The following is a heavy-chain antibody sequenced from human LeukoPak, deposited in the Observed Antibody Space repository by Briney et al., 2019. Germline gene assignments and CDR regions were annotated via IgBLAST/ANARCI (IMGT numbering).Heavy chain of an antibody. J-gene: IGHJ3*02. CDR3: ARDQRLWGYSSDAFDI. CDR2: ISYDGSNK. V-gene: IGHV3-30*04. CDR1: GFTFSSYA. Sequence: GGSLRLSCAASGFTFSSYAMHWVRQAPGKGLEWVAVISYDGSNKYYADSVKGRFTISRDNSKNTLYLQMNSLRAEDTAVYYCARDQRLWGYSSDAFDIWGQGTMVTVSS. D-gene: IGHD3-22*01.